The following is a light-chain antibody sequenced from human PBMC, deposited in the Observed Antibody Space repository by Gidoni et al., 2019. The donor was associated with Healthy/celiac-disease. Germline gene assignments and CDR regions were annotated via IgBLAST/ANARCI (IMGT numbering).Light chain of an antibody. J-gene: IGKJ3*01. Sequence: DIQTTQSPSSLSASVGDRVTITCQASQDISNYLNWYQQKPGKAPKLLIYDASNLETGVPSRFSVSGSGTDFTFTISSLQPEDIATYYCQQYDSLPPTFTFGPGTKVDIK. CDR1: QDISNY. CDR2: DAS. V-gene: IGKV1-33*01. CDR3: QQYDSLPPTFT.